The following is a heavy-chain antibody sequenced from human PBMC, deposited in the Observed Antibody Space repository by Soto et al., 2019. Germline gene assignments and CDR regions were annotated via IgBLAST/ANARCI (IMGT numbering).Heavy chain of an antibody. CDR1: GYTFTSYG. Sequence: QVQLVQSGAEVKKPGASVKVSCKASGYTFTSYGISWVRQAPGQGLEWMGWISAYNGNTNYAQKLQGRVTMTTDTSTSTADMELRSLRSDDTAVYYCARDALGSWYGYYYYYYGMDVWGQGTTVTVSS. V-gene: IGHV1-18*01. J-gene: IGHJ6*02. CDR3: ARDALGSWYGYYYYYYGMDV. CDR2: ISAYNGNT. D-gene: IGHD6-13*01.